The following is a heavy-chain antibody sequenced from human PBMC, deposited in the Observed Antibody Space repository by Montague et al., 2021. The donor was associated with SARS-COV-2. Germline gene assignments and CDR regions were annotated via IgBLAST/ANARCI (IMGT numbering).Heavy chain of an antibody. D-gene: IGHD1-26*01. CDR2: IYWDDDK. Sequence: PALVKPTQTLTLTCTFSGFSLSTSGMCVSWIRQPPGKALEWLALIYWDDDKHYSTSLKTRLTISKDTSKNQVVLTMTNMDPVDTATYYCARIWGATCGDAFDIWGQGTMVTVSS. V-gene: IGHV2-70*01. CDR1: GFSLSTSGMC. J-gene: IGHJ3*02. CDR3: ARIWGATCGDAFDI.